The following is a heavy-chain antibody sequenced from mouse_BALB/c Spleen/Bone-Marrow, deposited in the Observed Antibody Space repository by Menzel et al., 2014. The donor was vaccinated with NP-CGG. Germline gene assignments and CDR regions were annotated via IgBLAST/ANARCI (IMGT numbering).Heavy chain of an antibody. D-gene: IGHD4-1*01. Sequence: VKLLESGSELRSPGSSVKLSCKDFDSEVFPIAYMSWVRQKPGHGFEWIGDILPSIGRTIYGEKFEDKATLDADTVSNTAYLELNSLTSEDSAIYYCARGTNWDGEGYYYAMDYWGQGTSVTVSS. CDR1: DSEVFPIAY. V-gene: IGHV15-2*02. J-gene: IGHJ4*01. CDR3: ARGTNWDGEGYYYAMDY. CDR2: ILPSIGRT.